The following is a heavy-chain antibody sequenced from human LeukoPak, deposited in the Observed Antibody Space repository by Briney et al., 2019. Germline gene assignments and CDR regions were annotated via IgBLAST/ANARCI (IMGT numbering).Heavy chain of an antibody. CDR3: ARDYKYAFDN. CDR1: GFTFSDYS. CDR2: IGIDSGNT. J-gene: IGHJ4*02. D-gene: IGHD5-24*01. V-gene: IGHV3-48*01. Sequence: GGSLRLSCAASGFTFSDYSMNWVRQAPGKGLEWISYIGIDSGNTNYADSVKGRFTISGDKAKNSLYLQMNSLRVEDTAVYYCARDYKYAFDNWGQGTLVTVYS.